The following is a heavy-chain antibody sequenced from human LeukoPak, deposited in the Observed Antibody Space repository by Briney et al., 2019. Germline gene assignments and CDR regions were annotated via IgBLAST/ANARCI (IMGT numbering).Heavy chain of an antibody. V-gene: IGHV4-39*07. CDR2: IYYSGST. D-gene: IGHD3-10*01. CDR1: GGSISSSSYY. J-gene: IGHJ5*02. Sequence: SETLSLTCTVSGGSISSSSYYWGWIRQPPGKGLEWIGSIYYSGSTYYNPSLKSRVTISVDTSKNQFSLKLSSVTAADTAVYYCARVSEILWFGERPNWFDPWGQGTLVTVSS. CDR3: ARVSEILWFGERPNWFDP.